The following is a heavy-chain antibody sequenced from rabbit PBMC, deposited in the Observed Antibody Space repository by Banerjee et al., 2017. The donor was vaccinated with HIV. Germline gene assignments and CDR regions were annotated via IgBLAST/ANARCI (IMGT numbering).Heavy chain of an antibody. CDR1: GFSFSSYW. Sequence: QSLEESGGDLVKPGASLTLTCTASGFSFSSYWMCWVRQAPGKGLEWIACIYPNYGTTDYASWVNGRFTISSHNAQNTVDLQMTSLTAADTATYFCARDGDWSTGWGVFNLWGQGTLVTVS. V-gene: IGHV1S40*01. D-gene: IGHD4-1*01. CDR3: ARDGDWSTGWGVFNL. J-gene: IGHJ4*01. CDR2: IYPNYGTT.